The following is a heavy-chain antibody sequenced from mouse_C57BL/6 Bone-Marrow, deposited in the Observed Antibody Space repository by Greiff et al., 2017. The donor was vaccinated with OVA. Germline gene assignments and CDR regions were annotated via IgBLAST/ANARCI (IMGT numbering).Heavy chain of an antibody. V-gene: IGHV5-4*03. Sequence: EVKLVESGGGLVKPGGSLKLSCAASGFTFSNYDMSWVRQTPEKRLEWVATISDGGSYTYYPDNVKGRFTISRDNAKNNLYLQMSHLKSEDTAMYYCAGYANSYAMDYWGQGTSVTVSS. D-gene: IGHD2-1*01. CDR1: GFTFSNYD. CDR3: AGYANSYAMDY. CDR2: ISDGGSYT. J-gene: IGHJ4*01.